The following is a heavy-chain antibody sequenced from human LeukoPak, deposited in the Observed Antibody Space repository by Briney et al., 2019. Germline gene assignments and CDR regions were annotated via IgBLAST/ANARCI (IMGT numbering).Heavy chain of an antibody. V-gene: IGHV4-59*01. Sequence: SETLSLTCVVSGGSFSGYYWGWIRQPPGRGLEWIGYVYYSGSTNYNPSFKSRITISVDTSRNQFSLQLSSVTAADTAVYYYARIHRYCSGGACYVLDNWGQGTLVAVSS. CDR1: GGSFSGYY. D-gene: IGHD2-15*01. CDR2: VYYSGST. CDR3: ARIHRYCSGGACYVLDN. J-gene: IGHJ4*02.